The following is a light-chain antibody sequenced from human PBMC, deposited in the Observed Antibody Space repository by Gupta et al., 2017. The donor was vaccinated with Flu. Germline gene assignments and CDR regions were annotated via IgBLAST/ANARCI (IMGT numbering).Light chain of an antibody. J-gene: IGLJ3*02. CDR2: QDS. CDR1: KLGNKY. Sequence: SYELTQPPSVSVSPGQTASIACSGDKLGNKYVCWYRQKPGQSPTLGLFQDSKRPSGIPERFAGSNSGNTATLTISGAQALDEADYYCHTWDNSIGVFGGGTKLTVL. CDR3: HTWDNSIGV. V-gene: IGLV3-1*01.